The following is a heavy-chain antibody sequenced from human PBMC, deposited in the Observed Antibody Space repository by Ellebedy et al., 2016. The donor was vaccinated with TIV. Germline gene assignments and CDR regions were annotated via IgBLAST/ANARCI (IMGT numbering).Heavy chain of an antibody. D-gene: IGHD2-15*01. J-gene: IGHJ4*02. CDR3: ARRGLPTTRQDY. Sequence: GGSLRLXCVTSGFTFSNYAMSWVRQAPGKGLEWVSGTSGSGGSSYYADSVKGRFTISSDNSADTLYLQMSSLRVEDTAIYYCARRGLPTTRQDYWGQGTLVSVSS. V-gene: IGHV3-23*01. CDR2: TSGSGGSS. CDR1: GFTFSNYA.